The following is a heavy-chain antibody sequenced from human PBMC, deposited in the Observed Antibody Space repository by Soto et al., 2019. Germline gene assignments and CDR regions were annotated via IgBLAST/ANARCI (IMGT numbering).Heavy chain of an antibody. J-gene: IGHJ5*02. CDR3: ARTVRERLEPNNWFDP. V-gene: IGHV1-18*01. Sequence: QVQLVQSGAEVKKPGASVKVSCKASGYTFTSYGISWVRQAPGQGLEWMGWISAYNGNTNYAQKLQGRVTMTTDTXTXIADMELRSLRSDDTAVYYCARTVRERLEPNNWFDPWGQGTLVTVSS. CDR1: GYTFTSYG. D-gene: IGHD1-1*01. CDR2: ISAYNGNT.